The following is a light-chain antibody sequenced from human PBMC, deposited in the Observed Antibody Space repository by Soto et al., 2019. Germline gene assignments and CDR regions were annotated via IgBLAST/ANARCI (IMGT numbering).Light chain of an antibody. V-gene: IGKV1-5*01. CDR1: QSISSW. CDR2: DAS. CDR3: QQYHSYWT. J-gene: IGKJ1*01. Sequence: DIPMSQSPSTVSASVGDRVTIPCRASQSISSWLAWYQQKPGKAPKLLIYDASSLESGVPQRFSGSGSGTEFTLTISSLQTDDFSTYYCQQYHSYWTFAQGTKVDI.